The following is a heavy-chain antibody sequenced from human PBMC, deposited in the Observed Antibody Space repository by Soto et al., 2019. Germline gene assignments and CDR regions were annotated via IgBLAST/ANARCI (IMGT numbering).Heavy chain of an antibody. D-gene: IGHD2-2*01. Sequence: SETLSLTCTVSGGSISSGYYYWSWIRQPPGKGLEWIGYIYYSGSTYYNPSLKSRVTISVDTSKNQFSLKLSSVTAADTAVYYCARAIVVVPAAIGKWFDPCGQRTLVTVCS. J-gene: IGHJ5*02. CDR2: IYYSGST. V-gene: IGHV4-30-4*01. CDR1: GGSISSGYYY. CDR3: ARAIVVVPAAIGKWFDP.